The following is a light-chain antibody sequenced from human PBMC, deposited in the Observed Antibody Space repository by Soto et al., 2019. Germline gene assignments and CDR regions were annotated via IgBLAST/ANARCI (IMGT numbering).Light chain of an antibody. CDR3: QYYNSYSEA. J-gene: IGKJ1*01. CDR1: QTIRSW. V-gene: IGKV1-5*03. CDR2: KAS. Sequence: DIQMTQSPSTLSGSVGDRVTLTCRASQTIRSWLAWYQQKPGKAPKLLIYKASTLKSGVPSRFSGSGSGTEFTLTISSLQPDDFATYYCQYYNSYSEAFGQGTKVDI.